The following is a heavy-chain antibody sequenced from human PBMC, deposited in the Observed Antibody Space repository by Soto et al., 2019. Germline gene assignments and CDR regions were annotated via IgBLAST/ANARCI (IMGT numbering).Heavy chain of an antibody. CDR2: ISDDGSQK. CDR3: AKEAPGGWHFFDT. Sequence: PGGSLRLSCGASGFTFRTYGMHWVRQAPGKGLEWVAFISDDGSQKYYGDSVKGRFTISRDNSKNTLSLRMISLRTEDTSVYYCAKEAPGGWHFFDTWGQGTLVTVSS. V-gene: IGHV3-30*18. CDR1: GFTFRTYG. J-gene: IGHJ4*02. D-gene: IGHD6-19*01.